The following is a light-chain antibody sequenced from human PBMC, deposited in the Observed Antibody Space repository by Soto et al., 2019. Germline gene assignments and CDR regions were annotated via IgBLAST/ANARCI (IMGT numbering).Light chain of an antibody. J-gene: IGKJ1*01. V-gene: IGKV1-5*01. CDR3: QQYNNWPWT. Sequence: DIQMTQSPSTLSASVGDRVTITWRASQSISSWLAWYQQKPGKAPKLLIYDASSLESGVPSRFSGSGSGTDFTLTISSLQSEDFAVYYCQQYNNWPWTFGQGTKV. CDR2: DAS. CDR1: QSISSW.